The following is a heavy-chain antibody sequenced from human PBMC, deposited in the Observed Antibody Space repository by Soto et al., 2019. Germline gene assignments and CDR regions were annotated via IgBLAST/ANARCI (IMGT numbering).Heavy chain of an antibody. CDR2: INHSGGT. J-gene: IGHJ4*02. V-gene: IGHV4-34*01. Sequence: QVQLQQWGAGLLKPSETLYLTCTVYGGSFSGYYWTWIRQPPGTGLEWFGEINHSGGTNYNPSLKSRVTISVDTSKNQFSLKLTSVTAADTAVYYCARDKITGLFDYWGQRTLVTVSS. D-gene: IGHD2-8*02. CDR1: GGSFSGYY. CDR3: ARDKITGLFDY.